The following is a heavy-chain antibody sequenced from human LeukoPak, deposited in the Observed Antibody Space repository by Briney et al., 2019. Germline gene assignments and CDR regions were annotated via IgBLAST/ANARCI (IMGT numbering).Heavy chain of an antibody. CDR3: ARVGVLLWFGELDGWFDP. J-gene: IGHJ5*02. D-gene: IGHD3-10*01. V-gene: IGHV1-3*01. CDR1: GYTFTSYA. CDR2: INAGNGNT. Sequence: VASVKVSCKASGYTFTSYAMHWVRQAPGQRLEWMGWINAGNGNTKYSQKFQGRVTITRDTSASTAYMELSSLRSEDTAVYYCARVGVLLWFGELDGWFDPWGQGTLVTVSS.